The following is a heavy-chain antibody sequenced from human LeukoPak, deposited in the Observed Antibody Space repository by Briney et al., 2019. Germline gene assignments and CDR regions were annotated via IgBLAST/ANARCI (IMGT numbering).Heavy chain of an antibody. CDR1: GYTLTELS. CDR3: ATGPGRWWKLLEYFQH. V-gene: IGHV1-24*01. Sequence: ASVKVSCKVSGYTLTELSMHWVRQAPGKGLEWMGGFDPEDGETIYVQKFQGRVTMTEDTSTDTAYMELSSLRSEDTAVYYCATGPGRWWKLLEYFQHWGQGTLVTVSS. D-gene: IGHD1-26*01. CDR2: FDPEDGET. J-gene: IGHJ1*01.